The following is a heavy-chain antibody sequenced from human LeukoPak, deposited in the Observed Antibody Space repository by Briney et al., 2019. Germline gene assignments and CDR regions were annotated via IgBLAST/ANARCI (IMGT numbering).Heavy chain of an antibody. D-gene: IGHD3-10*01. Sequence: SVKVSRKASGGTFSSYAISWVRQAPGQGLEWMGGIIPIFGTANYAQKFQGRVTMTTDTSTSTAYMELRSLRSDDTAVYYCAKITMVRGVTYHFDYWGQGTLVTVSS. J-gene: IGHJ4*02. CDR1: GGTFSSYA. V-gene: IGHV1-69*05. CDR2: IIPIFGTA. CDR3: AKITMVRGVTYHFDY.